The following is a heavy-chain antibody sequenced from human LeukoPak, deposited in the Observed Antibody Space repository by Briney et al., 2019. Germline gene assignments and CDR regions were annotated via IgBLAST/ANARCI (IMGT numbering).Heavy chain of an antibody. Sequence: GGSLRLSCAASGFTFSSYTMNWVRQAPGKGLEWVSSISRSSSHIYYTDSVKGRFTISRDNAKTSLNLQVNSLRAEDTAVYYCARGDKSSGWYFLDYWGRGTLVTVSS. CDR2: ISRSSSHI. CDR1: GFTFSSYT. J-gene: IGHJ4*02. V-gene: IGHV3-21*01. CDR3: ARGDKSSGWYFLDY. D-gene: IGHD6-19*01.